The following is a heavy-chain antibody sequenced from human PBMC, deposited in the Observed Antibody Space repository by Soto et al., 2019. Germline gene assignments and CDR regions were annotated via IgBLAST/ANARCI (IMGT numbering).Heavy chain of an antibody. V-gene: IGHV3-7*01. Sequence: GGSLRLSCAASGFTFSSYWMSWVRQAPGKGLEWVANIKQDGSEKYYVDSVKGRFTISRDNAKNSLYLQMNSLRAEDTAVYYCARDNYDTRYYYYYYYMDVWGKGTTVTVSS. CDR2: IKQDGSEK. CDR1: GFTFSSYW. D-gene: IGHD3-9*01. J-gene: IGHJ6*03. CDR3: ARDNYDTRYYYYYYYMDV.